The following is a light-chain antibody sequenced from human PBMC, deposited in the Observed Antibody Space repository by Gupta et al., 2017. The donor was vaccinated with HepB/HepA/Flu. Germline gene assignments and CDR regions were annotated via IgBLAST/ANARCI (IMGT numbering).Light chain of an antibody. CDR2: NAL. CDR3: QQYGSSPRT. J-gene: IGKJ1*01. CDR1: QSVSSSY. Sequence: FLTPSPAILSLSPGDRATLSCWASQSVSSSYLAWYQYKPGQAPRLLIYNALSRATGIPDRFRGGGSGRAYSLTIDRLEPEDFAMYYCQQYGSSPRTFGQGTKVEIK. V-gene: IGKV3-20*01.